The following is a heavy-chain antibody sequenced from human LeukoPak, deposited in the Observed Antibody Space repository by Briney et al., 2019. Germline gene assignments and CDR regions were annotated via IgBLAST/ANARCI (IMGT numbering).Heavy chain of an antibody. J-gene: IGHJ3*02. CDR1: GDSVSSNSAA. CDR2: TYYRSKWYN. V-gene: IGHV6-1*01. CDR3: ARGSGWNEARAFDI. D-gene: IGHD1-1*01. Sequence: SQTLSLTCAISGDSVSSNSAAWNWIRQSPSRGLEWLGRTYYRSKWYNDYAVSVKSRITINPDTSKSQFSLQLNSVTPEDTAVYYCARGSGWNEARAFDIWGQGTMVTVSS.